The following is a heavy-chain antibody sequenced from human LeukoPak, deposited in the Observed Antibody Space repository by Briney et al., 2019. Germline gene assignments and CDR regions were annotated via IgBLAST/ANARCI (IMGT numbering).Heavy chain of an antibody. D-gene: IGHD3-9*01. CDR2: IRRSDGST. CDR1: GFIFSSYA. CDR3: AKDGALRYFDWSAYYFDY. J-gene: IGHJ4*02. Sequence: GGSLRLSCAASGFIFSSYAMSWVRQAPGKGLEWVSAIRRSDGSTYYAASVKGRFTISRDNSKNTLYLQMNSLRAEDTAVYYCAKDGALRYFDWSAYYFDYWGQGTLVTVSS. V-gene: IGHV3-23*01.